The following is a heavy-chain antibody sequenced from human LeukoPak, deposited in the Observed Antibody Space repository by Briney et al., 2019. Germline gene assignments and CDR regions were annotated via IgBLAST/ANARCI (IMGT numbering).Heavy chain of an antibody. CDR1: GYTFTSYD. D-gene: IGHD3-3*01. CDR3: ARSNFWSGYFQYYYYYYMDV. Sequence: GASVKVSCKASGYTFTSYDINWVRQATGQGLEWMGWMNPNSGNTGYAQKFQGRVTITRNTSISTAYMELSSLRSEDTAVYYCARSNFWSGYFQYYYYYYMDVWGKGTTVTVPS. J-gene: IGHJ6*03. CDR2: MNPNSGNT. V-gene: IGHV1-8*03.